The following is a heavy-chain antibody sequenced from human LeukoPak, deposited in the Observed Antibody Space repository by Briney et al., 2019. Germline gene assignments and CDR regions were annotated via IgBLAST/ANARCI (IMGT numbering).Heavy chain of an antibody. J-gene: IGHJ4*02. CDR1: GFTFSSYG. CDR2: ISETGGGT. Sequence: GGSLRLSCAASGFTFSSYGMTWVRQAPGKGLQWVSSISETGGGTYYAGSVKGRFTISRDDSKNTLYLQMNSLRTQDTAIYYCAKRGGTSSKLGFDYWGQGALVTDSS. CDR3: AKRGGTSSKLGFDY. V-gene: IGHV3-23*01. D-gene: IGHD3/OR15-3a*01.